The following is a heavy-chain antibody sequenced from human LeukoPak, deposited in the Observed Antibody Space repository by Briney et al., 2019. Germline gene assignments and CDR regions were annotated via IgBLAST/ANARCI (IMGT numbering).Heavy chain of an antibody. Sequence: ASVRVSCKASGYSFTASYMHWVRQAPGQGLEWVGCINPKNGDTSSAQRFQGRVTMTRDTSFTTAYMDLSSLRSDDTAVYYCASDYGDYGSTAHYYYGMDVWGQGTTVTVSS. V-gene: IGHV1-2*02. CDR3: ASDYGDYGSTAHYYYGMDV. CDR1: GYSFTASY. J-gene: IGHJ6*02. CDR2: INPKNGDT. D-gene: IGHD4-17*01.